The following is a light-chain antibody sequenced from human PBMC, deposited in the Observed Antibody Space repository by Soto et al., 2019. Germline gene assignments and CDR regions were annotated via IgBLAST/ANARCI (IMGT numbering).Light chain of an antibody. Sequence: QSVLTQPASVSGSPGQSITISCTGTSSDIGDYNYVSWYQQHPGKAPKLMIYEVSNRPSGISNRFSGSKSGNTASLTISGLQADYESDYYCSSYTSTSSYVFGTGTKVTVL. CDR2: EVS. CDR3: SSYTSTSSYV. V-gene: IGLV2-14*01. J-gene: IGLJ1*01. CDR1: SSDIGDYNY.